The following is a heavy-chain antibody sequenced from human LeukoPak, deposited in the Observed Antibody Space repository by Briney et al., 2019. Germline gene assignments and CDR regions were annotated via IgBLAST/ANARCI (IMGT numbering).Heavy chain of an antibody. CDR2: IRYDGSNK. Sequence: PGGSLRLSCAASGFTFSSYGMHWVRQAPGKGLEWVAFIRYDGSNKYYADSVKGRFTISRDNSKNTLYLQMNSLRAEDTAVYYCAKVKSIAAAGNYFDYWGRGTLVTVSS. CDR1: GFTFSSYG. CDR3: AKVKSIAAAGNYFDY. D-gene: IGHD6-13*01. V-gene: IGHV3-30*02. J-gene: IGHJ4*02.